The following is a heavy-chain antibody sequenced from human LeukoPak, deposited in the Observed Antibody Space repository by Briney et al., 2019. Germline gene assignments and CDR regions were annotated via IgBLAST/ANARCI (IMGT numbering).Heavy chain of an antibody. CDR1: GYTFTSYA. V-gene: IGHV1-3*01. J-gene: IGHJ4*02. Sequence: GASVTVSCKASGYTFTSYAMHWVRQAPGQRLEWMGWINAGDGNTKYSQKFQGRVTITRDTSASTAYMELSSLRSEDTAVYYRASIAAAGYFDYWGQGTLVTVSS. CDR3: ASIAAAGYFDY. D-gene: IGHD6-13*01. CDR2: INAGDGNT.